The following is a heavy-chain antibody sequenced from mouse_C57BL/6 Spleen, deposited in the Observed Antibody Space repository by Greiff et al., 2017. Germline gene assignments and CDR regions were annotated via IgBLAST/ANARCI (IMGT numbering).Heavy chain of an antibody. D-gene: IGHD4-1*01. CDR2: IDPSDSET. Sequence: QVQLQQPGAELVRPGSSVKLSCKASGYTFTSYWMHWVKQRPIQGLEWIGNIDPSDSETHYTQKFKDKATLTVDKSSSTAYMQLSSLTSEDSAVYYCARLWDGYFDVWGTGTTVTVSS. J-gene: IGHJ1*03. V-gene: IGHV1-52*01. CDR3: ARLWDGYFDV. CDR1: GYTFTSYW.